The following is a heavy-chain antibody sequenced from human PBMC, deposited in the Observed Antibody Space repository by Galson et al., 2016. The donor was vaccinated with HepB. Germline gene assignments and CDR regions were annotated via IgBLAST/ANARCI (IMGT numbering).Heavy chain of an antibody. CDR2: IIPILGIA. V-gene: IGHV1-69*10. Sequence: SVKVSCKASGGTFSSYAISWVRQAPGQGLEWMGGIIPILGIANYAQKFQGRVTITADKSTNTAYMELSSLRSEDTAVYYCARFRGIVVVNYYYGMDVWGQGTTVTVSS. CDR1: GGTFSSYA. D-gene: IGHD3-22*01. CDR3: ARFRGIVVVNYYYGMDV. J-gene: IGHJ6*02.